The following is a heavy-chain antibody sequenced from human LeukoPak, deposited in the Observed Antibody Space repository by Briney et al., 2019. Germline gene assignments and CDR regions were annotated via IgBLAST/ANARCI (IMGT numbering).Heavy chain of an antibody. V-gene: IGHV3-23*01. D-gene: IGHD6-13*01. CDR2: FSESSGSA. CDR3: ARDPSRSWWGYFDY. Sequence: GGSLRLSCAASGFTLSSHAMSWVRQAPGKGLEWISTFSESSGSAHYADSVKGRFTISRDISKNTLYLQMNSLRAEDTAVYYCARDPSRSWWGYFDYWGQGALVTVSS. CDR1: GFTLSSHA. J-gene: IGHJ4*02.